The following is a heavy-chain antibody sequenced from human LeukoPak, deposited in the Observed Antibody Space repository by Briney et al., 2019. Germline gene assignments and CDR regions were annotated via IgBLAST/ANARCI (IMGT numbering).Heavy chain of an antibody. CDR3: ARDLYNYSGSGSYYNGDPLFQH. CDR2: LNPNRGGT. J-gene: IGHJ1*01. Sequence: GSVKVSCKASGYTFTGFCIHGVRQAPGHGLEWRGWLNPNRGGTNYAQNFQGRVTMNRDTYISTGYMELSRLRSDDTAVYYCARDLYNYSGSGSYYNGDPLFQHWGQGTLVTVS. V-gene: IGHV1-2*02. CDR1: GYTFTGFC. D-gene: IGHD3-10*01.